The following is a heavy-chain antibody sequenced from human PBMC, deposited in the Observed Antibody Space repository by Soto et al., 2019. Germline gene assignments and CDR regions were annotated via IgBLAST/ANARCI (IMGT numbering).Heavy chain of an antibody. V-gene: IGHV3-30*03. Sequence: GGALRLSCAASGFTFSSYGMHWVRQAPGKGLEWVSVISYDGSNKYYADSVKGTFTISRDNPKKSLYLQMNSLRAEDTAVYYCARGIDDNSSFGMDVWGQGTTVTVCS. CDR3: ARGIDDNSSFGMDV. CDR1: GFTFSSYG. CDR2: ISYDGSNK. J-gene: IGHJ6*02.